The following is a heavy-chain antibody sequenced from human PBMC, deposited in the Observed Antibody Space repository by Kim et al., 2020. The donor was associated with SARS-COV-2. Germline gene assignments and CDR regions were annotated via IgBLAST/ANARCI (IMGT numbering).Heavy chain of an antibody. Sequence: GGSLRLSCAASGFTFSSYEMNWVRQAPGKGLEWVSYISSSGSTIYYADSVKGRFTISRDNAKNSLYLQMNSLRAEDTAVYYCAREKRWLPFDAFDIWGQGTMVTVSS. D-gene: IGHD1-1*01. CDR1: GFTFSSYE. J-gene: IGHJ3*02. CDR3: AREKRWLPFDAFDI. CDR2: ISSSGSTI. V-gene: IGHV3-48*03.